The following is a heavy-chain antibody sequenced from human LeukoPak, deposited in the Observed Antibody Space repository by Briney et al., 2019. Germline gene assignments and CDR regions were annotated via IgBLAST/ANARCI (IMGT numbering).Heavy chain of an antibody. V-gene: IGHV3-30-3*01. CDR1: GFSFSDYA. CDR3: AKGSSGARPYFFDY. J-gene: IGHJ4*02. Sequence: GGSLRLSCGASGFSFSDYAMHWVRQAPAKGLEWVAVISYDGTNKHYADSVKGRFTISRDNSKNTLYLQMNSLRAEDTAVYYCAKGSSGARPYFFDYWGQGTLITVSS. CDR2: ISYDGTNK.